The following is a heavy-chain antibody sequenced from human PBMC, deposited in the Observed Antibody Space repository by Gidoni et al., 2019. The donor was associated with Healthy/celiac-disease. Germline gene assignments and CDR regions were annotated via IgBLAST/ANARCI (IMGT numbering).Heavy chain of an antibody. Sequence: QVQLVQSGAEVKKPGSSVKVSCKASGGTFSSYAISWVRQAPGQGLEWMGGIIPIFGTSNYAPKVQGIVTITADESTSTAYMELSSLRSEATAVYYCARAEYYYGSGNYYYYYGMDVWGQGTTVTVSS. V-gene: IGHV1-69*01. CDR3: ARAEYYYGSGNYYYYYGMDV. CDR2: IIPIFGTS. CDR1: GGTFSSYA. J-gene: IGHJ6*02. D-gene: IGHD3-10*01.